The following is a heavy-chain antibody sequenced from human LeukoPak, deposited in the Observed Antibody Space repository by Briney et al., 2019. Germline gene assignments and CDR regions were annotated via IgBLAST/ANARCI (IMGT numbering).Heavy chain of an antibody. D-gene: IGHD3-22*01. CDR1: GGSFSGYY. V-gene: IGHV4-34*01. J-gene: IGHJ3*02. Sequence: SETLSLTCAVYGGSFSGYYWSWIRQPPGKGLEWIGEINHSGSTNYNPSLKSRVTISVDTSKNQFSLNLSSVTAADTAVYYCARGLQYYYDTGCAFDIWGQGTMVTVSS. CDR2: INHSGST. CDR3: ARGLQYYYDTGCAFDI.